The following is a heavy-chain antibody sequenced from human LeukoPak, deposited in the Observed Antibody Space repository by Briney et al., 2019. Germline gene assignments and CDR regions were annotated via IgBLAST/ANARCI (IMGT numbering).Heavy chain of an antibody. CDR1: GYIFSSYH. D-gene: IGHD6-6*01. CDR3: ARGGTFGYSSSSTDY. CDR2: VNPGGGST. Sequence: ASVKVSCKASGYIFSSYHIHWVRQAPGQGLEWMGIVNPGGGSTSYAQKFQGRVTMTRDTSTSTVYMELRSLRSEDTAVYYCARGGTFGYSSSSTDYWGQGTLVTVSS. V-gene: IGHV1-46*01. J-gene: IGHJ4*02.